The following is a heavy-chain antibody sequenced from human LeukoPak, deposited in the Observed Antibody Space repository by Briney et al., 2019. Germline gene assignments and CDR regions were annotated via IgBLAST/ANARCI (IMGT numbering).Heavy chain of an antibody. CDR1: GFTFSSYW. D-gene: IGHD1-1*01. V-gene: IGHV3-74*01. CDR2: ISTDGSNT. CDR3: AREDNPLWFDP. Sequence: GGSLRLSCAASGFTFSSYWMHWVRQAPGKGLVWVSRISTDGSNTNYADSVKGRFTISRDNSNNTVHLQMNSLRPDDPALYYCAREDNPLWFDPWGQGTLVTVSS. J-gene: IGHJ5*02.